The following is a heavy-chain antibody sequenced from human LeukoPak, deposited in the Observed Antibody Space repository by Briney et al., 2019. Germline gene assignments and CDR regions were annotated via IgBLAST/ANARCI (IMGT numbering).Heavy chain of an antibody. Sequence: PSETLSLTCAVYGGSFSGFYWSWIRQPPGKGLEWIGEINHSGSTNYNPSLKSRVTISVDTSKNQFSLKLSSVTAADTAVYYCAREMELELNSFDYWGEGTLVTVSS. CDR1: GGSFSGFY. D-gene: IGHD1-26*01. CDR2: INHSGST. CDR3: AREMELELNSFDY. J-gene: IGHJ4*02. V-gene: IGHV4-34*01.